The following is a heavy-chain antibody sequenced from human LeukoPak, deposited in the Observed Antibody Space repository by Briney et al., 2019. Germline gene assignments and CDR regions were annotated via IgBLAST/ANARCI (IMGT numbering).Heavy chain of an antibody. CDR3: ARDPYIVATTSYSAFDY. V-gene: IGHV3-7*01. D-gene: IGHD5-12*01. Sequence: GGSLRLSCAASGFTFSSYWMSWVRQAPGKGLEWVANIKQDGSEKYYVDSVKGRFTISRDNAKNSLYLQMNSLRAEDTAVYYCARDPYIVATTSYSAFDYWGQGTLVTVSS. J-gene: IGHJ4*02. CDR1: GFTFSSYW. CDR2: IKQDGSEK.